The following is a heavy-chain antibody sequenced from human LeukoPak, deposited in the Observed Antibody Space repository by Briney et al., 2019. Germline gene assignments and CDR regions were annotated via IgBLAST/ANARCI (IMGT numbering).Heavy chain of an antibody. V-gene: IGHV3-74*01. CDR1: GFTFSIYW. D-gene: IGHD6-6*01. CDR2: MNSDGSST. J-gene: IGHJ4*02. Sequence: GGSLRLSCAASGFTFSIYWMHWVRQAPGKGLVWVSRMNSDGSSTNYADSVKGRFAISRDNAKNTLSLQMNSLRAEDTAVYYCARSRYSSSSLHWGQGTLVTVSS. CDR3: ARSRYSSSSLH.